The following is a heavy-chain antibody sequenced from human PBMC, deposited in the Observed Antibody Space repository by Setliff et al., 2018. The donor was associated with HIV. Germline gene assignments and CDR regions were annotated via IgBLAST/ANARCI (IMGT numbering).Heavy chain of an antibody. V-gene: IGHV4-59*10. CDR1: GGSFSGYY. J-gene: IGHJ3*01. CDR2: IQTSGST. CDR3: ARAPPGIQNDAFDV. Sequence: PSETLSLTCAVYGGSFSGYYWSWIRQPAGKGLEWIGHIQTSGSTNYNPSLKSRVTISVDTSKNQFSLRLTSVTAADTAVYYCARAPPGIQNDAFDVWGQGTMVTVSS.